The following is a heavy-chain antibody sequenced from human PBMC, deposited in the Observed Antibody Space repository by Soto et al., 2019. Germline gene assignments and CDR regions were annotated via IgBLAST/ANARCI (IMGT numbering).Heavy chain of an antibody. D-gene: IGHD2-15*01. CDR1: GGSISSGDYY. Sequence: PSETLSLTCTVSGGSISSGDYYWSWIRQPPGKGLEWIGYIYYSGSTYYNPSLKSRVTISVDTSKSQFSLKLSSVTAADTAVYYCARAAVVAGTNWFDPWGQGTLVTVSS. CDR2: IYYSGST. V-gene: IGHV4-30-4*01. CDR3: ARAAVVAGTNWFDP. J-gene: IGHJ5*02.